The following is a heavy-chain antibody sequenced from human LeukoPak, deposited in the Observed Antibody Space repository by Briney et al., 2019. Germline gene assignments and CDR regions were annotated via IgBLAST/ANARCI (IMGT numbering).Heavy chain of an antibody. CDR2: IYYSGST. CDR1: GGSISSYY. V-gene: IGHV4-59*01. CDR3: ARVDSSGYFFDY. D-gene: IGHD3-22*01. Sequence: SETLSLTCTVSGGSISSYYWSWIRQPPGKGLEWIGYIYYSGSTNYNPSLKSRVTISVDTSKNQFSLKLSSVTAADTVVYYCARVDSSGYFFDYWGQGTLVTVSS. J-gene: IGHJ4*02.